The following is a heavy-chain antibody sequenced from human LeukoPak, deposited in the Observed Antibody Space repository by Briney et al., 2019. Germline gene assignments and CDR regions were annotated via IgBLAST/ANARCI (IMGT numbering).Heavy chain of an antibody. CDR3: AKDAEGYFDY. V-gene: IGHV3-9*01. CDR2: ISWNSGSI. CDR1: GFTFDDYA. J-gene: IGHJ4*02. Sequence: PWRSLRLSCAASGFTFDDYAMHWVRQAPGKGLEWVSGISWNSGSIGYADSVKGRFTISRDNAKNSLYLQMNSLRAEDTALYYCAKDAEGYFDYCGQGTLVTVSS.